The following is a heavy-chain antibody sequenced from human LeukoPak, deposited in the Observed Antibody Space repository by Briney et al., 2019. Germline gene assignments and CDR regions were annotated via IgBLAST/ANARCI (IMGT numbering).Heavy chain of an antibody. J-gene: IGHJ5*02. D-gene: IGHD4-17*01. CDR3: ARNFDYDDHL. Sequence: HTGGSLRLSCAASGFTFDDYAMHWVRQAPGKGLVWVSRINSDGITTHYADSVKGRFTISRDNAKNTLYLQMNSLRAEDTAVYYCARNFDYDDHLWGQGTLVTVSS. CDR1: GFTFDDYA. CDR2: INSDGITT. V-gene: IGHV3-74*01.